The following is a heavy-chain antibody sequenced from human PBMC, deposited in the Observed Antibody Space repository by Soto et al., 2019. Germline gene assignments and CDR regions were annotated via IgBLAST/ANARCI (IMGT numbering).Heavy chain of an antibody. CDR2: ISAYNGNT. V-gene: IGHV1-18*04. J-gene: IGHJ6*02. Sequence: ASVKVSCKASGYTFTSYGISWVRQAPGQGLEWMGWISAYNGNTNYAQKLQGRVTMTTDTSTSTAYMELRSLRSDDTAVYYCARDASSSWYVDYYYGMDVCGQGTTVTVYS. D-gene: IGHD6-13*01. CDR1: GYTFTSYG. CDR3: ARDASSSWYVDYYYGMDV.